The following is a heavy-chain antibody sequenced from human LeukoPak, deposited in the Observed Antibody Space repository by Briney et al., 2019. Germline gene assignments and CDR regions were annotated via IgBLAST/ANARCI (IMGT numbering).Heavy chain of an antibody. CDR3: ARGLVWTPWKYYDFWSGYQRVPYYYYMDV. D-gene: IGHD3-3*01. CDR1: GYTFTSYG. CDR2: ISAYNGNT. Sequence: ASVKVSCKASGYTFTSYGISWVRQAPGQGLEWMGWISAYNGNTNYAQKLQGRVTMTTDTSTSTAYMELRSLRSDDTAVYYCARGLVWTPWKYYDFWSGYQRVPYYYYMDVWGKGTTVTVSS. V-gene: IGHV1-18*01. J-gene: IGHJ6*03.